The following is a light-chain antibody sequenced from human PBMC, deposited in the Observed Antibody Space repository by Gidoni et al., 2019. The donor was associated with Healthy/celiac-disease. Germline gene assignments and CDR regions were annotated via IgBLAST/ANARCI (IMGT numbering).Light chain of an antibody. CDR2: DVS. J-gene: IGLJ3*02. CDR1: SRDVGGYNY. Sequence: QSALTQPASVSGSPGQSITISCTGTSRDVGGYNYVSWYQKHPGKAPKLMIYDVSNRPSGVSNRFSGSKSGNTASLTISGLQAEDEADYYCSSYTSSSTRVFGGGTKLTVL. CDR3: SSYTSSSTRV. V-gene: IGLV2-14*01.